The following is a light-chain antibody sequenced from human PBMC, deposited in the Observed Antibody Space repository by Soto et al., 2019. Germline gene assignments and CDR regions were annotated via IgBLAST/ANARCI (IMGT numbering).Light chain of an antibody. CDR3: QPYNNWPQGT. V-gene: IGKV3-15*01. J-gene: IGKJ1*01. CDR2: GAS. CDR1: QSVSSN. Sequence: EIVMTQSPATLSVSPGERATLSCRASQSVSSNLAWYQQKPCQAPRLLIYGASTRATGIPARFSGSGSGTEFTLTISCLQSDDFAVDYWQPYNNWPQGTCGQGTKVEIK.